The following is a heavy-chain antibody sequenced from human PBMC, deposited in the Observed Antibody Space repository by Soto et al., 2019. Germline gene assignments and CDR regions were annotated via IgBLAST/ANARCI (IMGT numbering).Heavy chain of an antibody. D-gene: IGHD3-22*01. Sequence: QVQLVESGGGVVQPGRSLRLSCAASGFTFSSYGMHWVRQAPGKGLEWVAVISYDGSNKYYADSVKGRFTISRDNSKNTLYLQMNSLRAEDTAVYYCASTSYYYDSSGYYHELDYWGQGTLVTVSS. CDR1: GFTFSSYG. V-gene: IGHV3-30*03. CDR3: ASTSYYYDSSGYYHELDY. CDR2: ISYDGSNK. J-gene: IGHJ4*02.